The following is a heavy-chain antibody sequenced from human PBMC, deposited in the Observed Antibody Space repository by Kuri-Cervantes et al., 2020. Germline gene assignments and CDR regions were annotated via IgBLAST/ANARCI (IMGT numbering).Heavy chain of an antibody. J-gene: IGHJ5*02. V-gene: IGHV1-18*01. Sequence: ASVKISCKASCETFTSYGISWVRQAPGQGLEWMGWISDYNGNTNYAQKLQGRLTMTTDTTTSTAYMELSSLRSEDTAVYYCARARIVAKIVWGTEVKVDDDNWFDPWGQGTLVTVSS. CDR3: ARARIVAKIVWGTEVKVDDDNWFDP. CDR1: CETFTSYG. CDR2: ISDYNGNT. D-gene: IGHD3-16*01.